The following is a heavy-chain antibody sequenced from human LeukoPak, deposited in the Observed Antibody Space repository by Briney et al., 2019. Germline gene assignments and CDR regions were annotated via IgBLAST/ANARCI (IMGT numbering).Heavy chain of an antibody. CDR3: AKDSTTVTPGWYYFDY. V-gene: IGHV3-64D*09. J-gene: IGHJ4*02. D-gene: IGHD4-17*01. CDR2: IVSNGDST. Sequence: PGGSLRLSCSASGFTFSRYGMRWVRQAPGKGLEYVSAIVSNGDSTYYADSVKGRFTISRDNAKNTLYLQMSSLRPDDTAVYYCAKDSTTVTPGWYYFDYWGQGTLVTVSS. CDR1: GFTFSRYG.